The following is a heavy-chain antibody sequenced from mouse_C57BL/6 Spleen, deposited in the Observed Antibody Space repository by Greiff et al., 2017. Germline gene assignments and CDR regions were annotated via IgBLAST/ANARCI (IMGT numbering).Heavy chain of an antibody. CDR2: IHPNSGST. CDR3: SSPYDYGGFAY. J-gene: IGHJ3*01. V-gene: IGHV1-64*01. CDR1: GYTFTSYW. Sequence: QVQLQQPGAELVKPGASVKLSCKASGYTFTSYWMHWVKQRPGQGLEWIGMIHPNSGSTNYNEKFKSKATLTVDKSSSTAYMQLSSLTSEDSAVDYCSSPYDYGGFAYWGQGTLVTVSA. D-gene: IGHD2-4*01.